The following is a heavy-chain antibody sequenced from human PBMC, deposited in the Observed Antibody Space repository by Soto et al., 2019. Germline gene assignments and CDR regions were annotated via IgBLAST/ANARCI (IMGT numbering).Heavy chain of an antibody. J-gene: IGHJ1*01. CDR3: AKDMITFGGVTAEYFQH. CDR1: GFTFSSYA. D-gene: IGHD3-16*01. Sequence: EVQLLESGGGLVQPGGSLRLSCAASGFTFSSYAMSWVRQAPGKGLEWVSAISGSGGSTYYADSVKGRFTISRDNSKNTLYLQMNSLRAEDTAVYYCAKDMITFGGVTAEYFQHWGQGTLVTVSS. CDR2: ISGSGGST. V-gene: IGHV3-23*01.